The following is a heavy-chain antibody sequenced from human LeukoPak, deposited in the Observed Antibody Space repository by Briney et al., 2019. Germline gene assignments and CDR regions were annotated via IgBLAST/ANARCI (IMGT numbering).Heavy chain of an antibody. V-gene: IGHV4-59*12. CDR1: GGSISSYY. J-gene: IGHJ6*03. D-gene: IGHD6-13*01. Sequence: SETLSLTCTVSGGSISSYYWSWIRQPPGKGLEWIGYIYYSGSTNYNPSLKSRVTISVDTSKNQFSLKLSSVTAADTAVYYCARGRSDSSSFYYYYMDVRGKGTTVTVSS. CDR2: IYYSGST. CDR3: ARGRSDSSSFYYYYMDV.